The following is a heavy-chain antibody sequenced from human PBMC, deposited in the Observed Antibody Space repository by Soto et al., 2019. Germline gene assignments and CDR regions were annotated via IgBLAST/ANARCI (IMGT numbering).Heavy chain of an antibody. D-gene: IGHD1-26*01. CDR3: ARGNGGSYDWFDP. CDR2: MIPNSGNT. J-gene: IGHJ5*02. Sequence: QVQLVQSGAEVKKPGASVKVSCKASGYTFTSYDINWVRQATGQGLEWMGWMIPNSGNTGYAQKFQGRLTMTRNTSISTAYIERSSLRSEDKAVYYCARGNGGSYDWFDPWGQGTLVTVSS. V-gene: IGHV1-8*01. CDR1: GYTFTSYD.